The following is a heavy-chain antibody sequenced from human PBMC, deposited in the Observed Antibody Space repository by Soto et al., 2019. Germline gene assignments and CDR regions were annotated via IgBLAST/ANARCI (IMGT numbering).Heavy chain of an antibody. CDR2: LYYSGST. D-gene: IGHD3-3*01. CDR3: ARGTAIFGVVITAPDY. V-gene: IGHV4-31*03. Sequence: QVQLQESGPGLVKPSQTLSLTCTVSGGSISSGGYYWSWIRQHPGKGLEWIGYLYYSGSTYYNPSLKSRVTISVDTSKNQFSLKLSSVTAADTAVYYCARGTAIFGVVITAPDYWGQGTLVTVSS. J-gene: IGHJ4*02. CDR1: GGSISSGGYY.